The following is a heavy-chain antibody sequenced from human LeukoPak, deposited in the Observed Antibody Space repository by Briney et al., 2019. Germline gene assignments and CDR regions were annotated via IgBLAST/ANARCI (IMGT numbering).Heavy chain of an antibody. Sequence: SETLSLTCTVSGYSISSGYYWGWIRQPPGKGLEWIGSIYHSGSTYYNPSLKSRVTISVDTSKNQFSLRLSSVTAAETAVYYCARRTFGGVIAYWGQGTLVTVSS. CDR3: ARRTFGGVIAY. CDR2: IYHSGST. V-gene: IGHV4-38-2*02. CDR1: GYSISSGYY. D-gene: IGHD3-16*02. J-gene: IGHJ4*02.